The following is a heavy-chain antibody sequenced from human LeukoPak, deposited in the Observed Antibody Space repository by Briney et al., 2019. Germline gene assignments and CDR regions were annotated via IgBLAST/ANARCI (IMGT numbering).Heavy chain of an antibody. CDR3: AKDAVGINRAFDI. Sequence: GGSLRLSCAASGFTFSSFAMTWVRQAPGKGLEWVSAISGSAGSTYYADSVKGRFTISRDNSRNTLYLQMTSLRAEDTAVYYCAKDAVGINRAFDIWGHGTMVTVSS. CDR1: GFTFSSFA. J-gene: IGHJ3*02. D-gene: IGHD1-26*01. V-gene: IGHV3-23*01. CDR2: ISGSAGST.